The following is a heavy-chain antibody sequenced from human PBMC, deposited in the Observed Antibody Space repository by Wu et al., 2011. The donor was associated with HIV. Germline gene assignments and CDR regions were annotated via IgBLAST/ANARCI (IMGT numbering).Heavy chain of an antibody. D-gene: IGHD3-22*01. J-gene: IGHJ6*02. CDR1: GNTFSSYA. CDR2: IIPIFGTA. Sequence: QVQLVQSGAEVKKPGSSVKVSCKASGNTFSSYAISWVRQAPGQGLEWMGRIIPIFGTANYAQKFQGRVTITADKSTSTAYMELSSLTSEDTAVYYCARDSVLRAYMSNGYYHVGLYGMDVWGQGTTVIVS. V-gene: IGHV1-69*06. CDR3: ARDSVLRAYMSNGYYHVGLYGMDV.